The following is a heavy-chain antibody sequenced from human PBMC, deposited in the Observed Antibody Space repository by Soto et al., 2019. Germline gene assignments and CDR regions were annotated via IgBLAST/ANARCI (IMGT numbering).Heavy chain of an antibody. CDR1: GFTFSSYS. J-gene: IGHJ3*02. V-gene: IGHV3-21*01. Sequence: GGSLRLSCAASGFTFSSYSMNWVRQAPGKGLEWVSSISSSSSYIYYADSVKGRFTISRDNAKNSLYLQMNSLRAEDTAVYYCARDTYYDSSGYYPRYDAFDIWGQGTMVTVSS. D-gene: IGHD3-22*01. CDR3: ARDTYYDSSGYYPRYDAFDI. CDR2: ISSSSSYI.